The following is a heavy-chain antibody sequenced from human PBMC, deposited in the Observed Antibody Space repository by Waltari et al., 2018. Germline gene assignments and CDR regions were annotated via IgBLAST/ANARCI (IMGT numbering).Heavy chain of an antibody. CDR2: IRSKTYGGAP. CDR3: TRADGMTDLDY. Sequence: EVQLAESGGGLVKPGRSLGLARSASVSNFGDYAITWARQVPGKGLEWVGFIRSKTYGGAPEYAASVKGRFTISRDDSKSVAYLQMNSLRTEDTALYYCTRADGMTDLDYWGQGALVTVSS. CDR1: VSNFGDYA. V-gene: IGHV3-49*04. J-gene: IGHJ4*02.